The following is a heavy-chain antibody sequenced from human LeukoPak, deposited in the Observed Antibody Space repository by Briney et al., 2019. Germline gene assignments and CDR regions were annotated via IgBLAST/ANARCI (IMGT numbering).Heavy chain of an antibody. D-gene: IGHD5-18*01. Sequence: GGSLRLSCGASGLTFSTYSMNWVRQAPGKGLEWVSYISSDSGARYYADSVKGRFTISRDNSKNSLYLQMNSLRTEDTALYYCAKGMGPGYSYEAVDYWGQGTLVTVSS. CDR2: ISSDSGAR. CDR3: AKGMGPGYSYEAVDY. J-gene: IGHJ4*02. V-gene: IGHV3-48*04. CDR1: GLTFSTYS.